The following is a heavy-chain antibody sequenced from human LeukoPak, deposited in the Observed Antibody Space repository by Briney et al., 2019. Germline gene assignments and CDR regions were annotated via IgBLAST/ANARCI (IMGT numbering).Heavy chain of an antibody. CDR2: INHSGCT. CDR3: ARGGYYGSVRDAFDI. Sequence: SETLSLTCAVYGGSFSGYYWNWIRQPPGKGLEWIGEINHSGCTNYNPSLKSRVTISVDTSKNQFSLKLISVTAPDTAVYYCARGGYYGSVRDAFDIWGQGTMVTVSS. CDR1: GGSFSGYY. J-gene: IGHJ3*02. D-gene: IGHD3-10*01. V-gene: IGHV4-34*01.